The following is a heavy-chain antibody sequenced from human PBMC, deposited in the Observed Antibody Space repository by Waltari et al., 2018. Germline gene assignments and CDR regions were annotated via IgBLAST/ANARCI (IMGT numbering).Heavy chain of an antibody. CDR3: ARPAAGLNWFDP. J-gene: IGHJ5*02. Sequence: QVQLVQSGAEVKKPGSSVKVSCKASGGTFSSYAISWVRQAPGQGLGWMGGIIPICGTANCAQKFQGRVTITADESTSTAYMELSSLRSEDTAVYYCARPAAGLNWFDPWGQGTLVTVSS. V-gene: IGHV1-69*01. D-gene: IGHD6-13*01. CDR2: IIPICGTA. CDR1: GGTFSSYA.